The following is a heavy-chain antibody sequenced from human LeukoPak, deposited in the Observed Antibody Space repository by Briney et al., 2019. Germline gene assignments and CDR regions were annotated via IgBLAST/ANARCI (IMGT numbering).Heavy chain of an antibody. V-gene: IGHV3-66*02. CDR3: ARGGESGYPYYYYYYHMDV. D-gene: IGHD3-22*01. J-gene: IGHJ6*03. CDR1: GATVSSNY. CDR2: IYSGGST. Sequence: AGGSLRLSCAASGATVSSNYMSWVRQAPGKGLEWVSVIYSGGSTYYADSVKGRFTISRDNSKNTLYLQMNSLKTDDTAVYYCARGGESGYPYYYYYYHMDVWGTGTTVTVSS.